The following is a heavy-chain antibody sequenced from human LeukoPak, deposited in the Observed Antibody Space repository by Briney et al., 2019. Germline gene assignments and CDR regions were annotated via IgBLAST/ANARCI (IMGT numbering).Heavy chain of an antibody. CDR1: GFTVSSNY. V-gene: IGHV3-66*01. D-gene: IGHD3-22*01. J-gene: IGHJ4*02. CDR2: IYSGGST. CDR3: ARDLLREFDY. Sequence: GVSLRLSCAASGFTVSSNYMSWVRQAPGKGLEWVSVIYSGGSTYYADSVKGRFTISRDNSKNTLYLQMNSLRAEDTAVYYCARDLLREFDYWGQGTLVTVSS.